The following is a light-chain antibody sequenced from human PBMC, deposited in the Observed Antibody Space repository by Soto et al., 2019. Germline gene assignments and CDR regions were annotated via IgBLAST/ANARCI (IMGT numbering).Light chain of an antibody. CDR3: AVWDDSLNGVV. J-gene: IGLJ2*01. Sequence: QSVLTQPPSASGTPGQRVTISCSGSSSNIGSNTVNWYQQLPGTAPKLFIYSNNQRPSGVPVRFSGSKSGTSASLAISGLQSEDEADYYCAVWDDSLNGVVFGGGTKLTVL. CDR2: SNN. CDR1: SSNIGSNT. V-gene: IGLV1-44*01.